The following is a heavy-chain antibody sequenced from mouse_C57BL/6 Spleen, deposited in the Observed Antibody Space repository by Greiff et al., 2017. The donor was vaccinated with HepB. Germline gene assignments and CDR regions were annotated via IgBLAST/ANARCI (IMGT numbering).Heavy chain of an antibody. V-gene: IGHV1-72*01. J-gene: IGHJ1*03. Sequence: VQLQQPGAELVKPGASVKLSCKASGYTFTSYWMHWVKQRPGRGLEWIGRIDPNSGGTKYKEKFKSKATLTVDKPSSTAYMQLSSLTSEDSAVYYCARSEYGNYPYWGYCDVWGTGTTVTVSS. CDR2: IDPNSGGT. CDR1: GYTFTSYW. D-gene: IGHD2-10*02. CDR3: ARSEYGNYPYWGYCDV.